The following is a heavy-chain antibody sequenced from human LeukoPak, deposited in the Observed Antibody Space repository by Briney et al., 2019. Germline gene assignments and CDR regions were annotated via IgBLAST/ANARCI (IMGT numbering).Heavy chain of an antibody. CDR2: MNPNSGNT. Sequence: APVKVSCKASGYTFTSYDINWVRQATGQGLEWMGWMNPNSGNTGYAQKFQGRVTMTRNTSISTAYMELSSLRSEDTAVYYCATYTAIVAGDAFDIWGQGTMVTVSS. CDR3: ATYTAIVAGDAFDI. CDR1: GYTFTSYD. V-gene: IGHV1-8*01. J-gene: IGHJ3*02. D-gene: IGHD5-18*01.